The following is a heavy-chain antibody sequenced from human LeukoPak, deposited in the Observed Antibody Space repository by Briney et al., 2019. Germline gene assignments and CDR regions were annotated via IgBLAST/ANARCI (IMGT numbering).Heavy chain of an antibody. CDR3: ATDLKKGDSGCFDY. CDR2: INTNTGNP. D-gene: IGHD6-19*01. CDR1: GYTFTSSA. J-gene: IGHJ4*02. Sequence: ASVTVSCTASGYTFTSSALNWVRQAPGQGLEWMGWINTNTGNPTYAQGFTGRFVFSLDTSVSTAYLHISSLEAEDTAIYYCATDLKKGDSGCFDYWGQGTPVTVSS. V-gene: IGHV7-4-1*02.